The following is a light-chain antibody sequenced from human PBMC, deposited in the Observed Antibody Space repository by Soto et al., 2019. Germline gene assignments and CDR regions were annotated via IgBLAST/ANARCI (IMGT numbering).Light chain of an antibody. CDR1: SSDVGGYNY. Sequence: QSALTQPPSASGSPGQSVTISCTGTSSDVGGYNYVSWYQQHPGKAPKLMIYEVSKRPSGVPDRFSGSKSGNTASLTVSGLQADDEADYYCSSYGGSNTFGVLGTGTKVTVL. V-gene: IGLV2-8*01. CDR2: EVS. J-gene: IGLJ1*01. CDR3: SSYGGSNTFGV.